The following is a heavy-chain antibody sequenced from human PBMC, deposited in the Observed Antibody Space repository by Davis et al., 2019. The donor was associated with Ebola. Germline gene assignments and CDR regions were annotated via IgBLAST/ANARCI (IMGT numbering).Heavy chain of an antibody. J-gene: IGHJ3*02. D-gene: IGHD2-8*01. CDR1: GYTFTSYD. CDR2: MNPNSGNT. Sequence: ASVKVSCKASGYTFTSYDINWVRQATGQGLEWMGWMNPNSGNTGYAQKFQGRVTMTRNTSISTAYMELSRLRSDDTAVYYCAREGRSGTNGVCCDAFDIWGQGTMVTVSS. V-gene: IGHV1-8*01. CDR3: AREGRSGTNGVCCDAFDI.